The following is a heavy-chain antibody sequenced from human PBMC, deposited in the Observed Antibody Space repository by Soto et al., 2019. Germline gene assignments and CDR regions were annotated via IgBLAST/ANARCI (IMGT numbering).Heavy chain of an antibody. CDR1: GSTFSSYT. CDR3: ARDASLVMEAFDI. CDR2: IIPILGIA. J-gene: IGHJ3*02. V-gene: IGHV1-69*08. Sequence: QGQLVQSGAEVKKPGSSVKVSCKASGSTFSSYTISWVRQAPGQGLEWMGRIIPILGIANYAQKFQGRVTITADKSTSTAYMELSSLRSEDTAVYYCARDASLVMEAFDIWGQRTMVTVSS. D-gene: IGHD3-16*01.